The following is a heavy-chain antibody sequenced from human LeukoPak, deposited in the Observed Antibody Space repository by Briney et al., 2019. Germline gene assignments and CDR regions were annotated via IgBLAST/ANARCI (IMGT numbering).Heavy chain of an antibody. Sequence: GGSLRLSCVASGFTFTNYGMMWVRQAPGKGLVWVSYINSDGRSTTYADSVKGRFTISSDNAKNTLYLQMSSLRAEDTAMYYCARNSNGMSNWGQGTLVIVSS. CDR1: GFTFTNYG. CDR3: ARNSNGMSN. D-gene: IGHD2-8*01. V-gene: IGHV3-74*01. J-gene: IGHJ1*01. CDR2: INSDGRST.